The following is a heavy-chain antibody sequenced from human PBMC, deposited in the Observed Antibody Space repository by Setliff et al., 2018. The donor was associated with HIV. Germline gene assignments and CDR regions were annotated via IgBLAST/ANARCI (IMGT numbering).Heavy chain of an antibody. Sequence: GSLRLSCEASGFTFSNAWMSWVRQAPGKGLEWVGRIKSKTDGGTTEYAAPVKGRFSTSRDDSKNTLSLQMNSLKIEDTAVYYCTSGASLLGAKEVFFDYWGQGALVTVSS. CDR3: TSGASLLGAKEVFFDY. D-gene: IGHD1-26*01. V-gene: IGHV3-15*01. CDR2: IKSKTDGGTT. J-gene: IGHJ4*02. CDR1: GFTFSNAW.